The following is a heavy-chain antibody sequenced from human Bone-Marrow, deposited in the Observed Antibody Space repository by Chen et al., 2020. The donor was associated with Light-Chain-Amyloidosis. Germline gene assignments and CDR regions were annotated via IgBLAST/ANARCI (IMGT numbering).Heavy chain of an antibody. V-gene: IGHV3-74*01. D-gene: IGHD1-1*01. Sequence: DVQLVESGGGLIQPGESLRLSCAASGFTFSDYYMHWVRQGPGKGLGLVSGSNGDGTDIKNAGSVRGRFTISRGSAKNTVYLQMNSLRTEDTAVYYCARSVSGTFDYWGQGALVTVSS. J-gene: IGHJ4*02. CDR1: GFTFSDYY. CDR2: SNGDGTDI. CDR3: ARSVSGTFDY.